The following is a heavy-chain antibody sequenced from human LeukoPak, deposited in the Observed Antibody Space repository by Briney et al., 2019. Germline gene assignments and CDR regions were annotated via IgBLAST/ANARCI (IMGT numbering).Heavy chain of an antibody. J-gene: IGHJ4*02. CDR1: GGTFSSYA. CDR3: VGYSSGWYGSGFY. CDR2: IIPIFGTA. Sequence: EASVKVSCTASGGTFSSYAISWVRQAPGQGLEWMGGIIPIFGTANYAQKFQGRVTITADESTSTAYMELSSLRSEDTAVYYCVGYSSGWYGSGFYWGQGTLVTVSS. D-gene: IGHD6-19*01. V-gene: IGHV1-69*01.